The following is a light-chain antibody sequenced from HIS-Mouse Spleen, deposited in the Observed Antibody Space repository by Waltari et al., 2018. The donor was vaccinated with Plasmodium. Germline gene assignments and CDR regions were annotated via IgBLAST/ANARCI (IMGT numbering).Light chain of an antibody. J-gene: IGLJ3*02. CDR1: SLAVGSYNL. CDR3: CSYAGSSTFV. CDR2: EGS. V-gene: IGLV2-23*03. Sequence: QSALTQPASVSGSPGQSITISCTGTSLAVGSYNLVSWYQQHPAKAPKLMIYEGSKRPSGVSNRFSGSKSGNTASLTISGLQAEDEADYYCCSYAGSSTFVFGGGTKLTVL.